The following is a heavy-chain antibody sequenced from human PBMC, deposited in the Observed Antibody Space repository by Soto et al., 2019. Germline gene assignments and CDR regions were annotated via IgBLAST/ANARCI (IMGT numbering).Heavy chain of an antibody. Sequence: GGSLRLSCAASGFTFSSYAMSWVRQAPGKGLEWVSAISGSGGSTYYADSVKGRFTISRDNSKNTLYLQMNSLRAEDTAVYYCAKEGAYSEQCLLYYYYGMDVWGRGTTVTVSS. CDR3: AKEGAYSEQCLLYYYYGMDV. CDR2: ISGSGGST. D-gene: IGHD6-19*01. CDR1: GFTFSSYA. V-gene: IGHV3-23*01. J-gene: IGHJ6*02.